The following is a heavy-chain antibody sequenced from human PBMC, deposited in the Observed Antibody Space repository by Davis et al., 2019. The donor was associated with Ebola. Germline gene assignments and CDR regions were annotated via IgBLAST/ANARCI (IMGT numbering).Heavy chain of an antibody. J-gene: IGHJ6*02. CDR3: ARLLGRYSLRYFDWLLSYGMDV. V-gene: IGHV4-34*01. Sequence: PSETLSLTCAVYGGSFSGYYWSWIRQPPGKGLEWIGEINHSGSTNYNPSLKSRVTISVDTSKNQFSLKLSSVTAADTAVYYCARLLGRYSLRYFDWLLSYGMDVWGQGTTVTVSS. D-gene: IGHD3-9*01. CDR1: GGSFSGYY. CDR2: INHSGST.